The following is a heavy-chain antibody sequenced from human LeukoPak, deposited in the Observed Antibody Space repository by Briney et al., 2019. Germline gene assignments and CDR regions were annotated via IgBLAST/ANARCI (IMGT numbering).Heavy chain of an antibody. V-gene: IGHV3-30*02. CDR3: ARDSPLYYDFWSGYSPSDY. CDR1: GFTYSHNG. CDR2: IQYDGNTI. D-gene: IGHD3-3*01. Sequence: GGSLRLSCVASGFTYSHNGMHWVRQAPGKGLEWVAFIQYDGNTIFYADSVKGRFTISRDNSKNTLYLQMNSLRAEDTAVYYCARDSPLYYDFWSGYSPSDYWGQGTLVTVSS. J-gene: IGHJ4*02.